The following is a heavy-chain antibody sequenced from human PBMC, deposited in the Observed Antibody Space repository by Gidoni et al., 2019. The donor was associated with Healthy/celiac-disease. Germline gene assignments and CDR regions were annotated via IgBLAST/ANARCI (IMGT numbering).Heavy chain of an antibody. CDR3: AKETMVTYVSYYYYGMDV. J-gene: IGHJ6*02. D-gene: IGHD5-18*01. Sequence: EVQLLESGGGLVQPGGSLRLSCAASGFPFSSHAMGWVRQAPGKGLEWVSAISGSGGSTYYADSVKGRFTISRDNSKNTLYLQMNSLRAEDTAVYYCAKETMVTYVSYYYYGMDVWGQGTTVTVSS. CDR1: GFPFSSHA. CDR2: ISGSGGST. V-gene: IGHV3-23*01.